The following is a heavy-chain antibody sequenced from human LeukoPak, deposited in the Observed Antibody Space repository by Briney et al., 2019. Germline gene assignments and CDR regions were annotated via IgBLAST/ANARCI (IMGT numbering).Heavy chain of an antibody. CDR1: GGSIISNY. Sequence: SETLSLTCTVSGGSIISNYWSWIRQSAGTGLEWIGRIYGSGITDYNPSLKSRVTMSLDTSRKQFSLRLTSVTAADTAVYYCARNGGSGTYYDGSFDYWGQGTLVTVSS. CDR3: ARNGGSGTYYDGSFDY. V-gene: IGHV4-4*07. CDR2: IYGSGIT. D-gene: IGHD1-26*01. J-gene: IGHJ4*02.